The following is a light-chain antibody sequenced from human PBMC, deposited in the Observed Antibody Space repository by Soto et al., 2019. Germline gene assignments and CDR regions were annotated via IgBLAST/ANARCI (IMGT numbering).Light chain of an antibody. CDR2: DVS. Sequence: QSALTQPRSVSGSPGQSVTISCAGSSSDVGGYNYVSWHQQHPGKAPKLIINDVSKRPSGVPDRFSGSKSGNTASLTISGLQAEDEADYYCSSYAGSSAWVFGGGTKLTVL. V-gene: IGLV2-11*01. CDR1: SSDVGGYNY. CDR3: SSYAGSSAWV. J-gene: IGLJ3*02.